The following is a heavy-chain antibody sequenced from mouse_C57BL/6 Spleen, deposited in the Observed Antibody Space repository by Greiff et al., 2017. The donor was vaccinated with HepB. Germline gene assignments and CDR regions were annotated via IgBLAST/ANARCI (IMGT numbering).Heavy chain of an antibody. CDR1: GYTFTSYG. CDR3: ARYVIYYYCFDV. D-gene: IGHD1-1*01. V-gene: IGHV1-81*01. Sequence: QVHVKQSGAELARPGASVKLSCKASGYTFTSYGISWVKQRTGQGLEWIGEIYPRSGNTYYNEKFKGKATLTADKSSSTAYMELRSLTSEDSAVYFCARYVIYYYCFDVWGTGTTVTVSS. CDR2: IYPRSGNT. J-gene: IGHJ1*03.